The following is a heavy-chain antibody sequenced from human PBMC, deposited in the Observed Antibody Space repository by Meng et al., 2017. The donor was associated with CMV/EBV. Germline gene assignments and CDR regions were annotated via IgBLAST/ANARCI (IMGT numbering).Heavy chain of an antibody. J-gene: IGHJ4*02. V-gene: IGHV1-18*01. D-gene: IGHD1-7*01. CDR3: ARDRNWNYYEISANLDY. CDR1: GYTFTSYG. CDR2: ISAYNGNT. Sequence: ASVKVSCKASGYTFTSYGISWVRQAPGQGLEWMAWISAYNGNTNYAQKLQGRVTMTTDTSTSTAYMELRSLRSDDTAVYYCARDRNWNYYEISANLDYWGQGTLVTVSS.